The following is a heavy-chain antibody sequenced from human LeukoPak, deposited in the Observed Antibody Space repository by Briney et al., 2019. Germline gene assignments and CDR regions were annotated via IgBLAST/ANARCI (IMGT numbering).Heavy chain of an antibody. Sequence: GGSLRLSCAASGFTFNIYWMYWVRQAPGKGLEWVANINQDGSEKYYVDSVKGRFTISRDNAKNSLYLQMNSLRAEDTAVYYCARNIDQYCGGDCYSLHDAFDIWGQGTMVTVSS. V-gene: IGHV3-7*04. J-gene: IGHJ3*02. CDR3: ARNIDQYCGGDCYSLHDAFDI. CDR1: GFTFNIYW. D-gene: IGHD2-21*02. CDR2: INQDGSEK.